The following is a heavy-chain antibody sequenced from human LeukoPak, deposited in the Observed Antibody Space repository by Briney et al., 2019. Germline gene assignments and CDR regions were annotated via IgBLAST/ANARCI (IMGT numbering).Heavy chain of an antibody. V-gene: IGHV3-23*01. D-gene: IGHD3/OR15-3a*01. CDR2: VSDSDENT. CDR1: GFTFSSFA. CDR3: ARDQYDTWSRRGNFDS. Sequence: GGSLRLSCAASGFTFSSFAMSWVRQAPGKGLEWVSSVSDSDENTYYADSVKGRFTISRDNTKNSLYLQMNSLRAEDTAVFYCARDQYDTWSRRGNFDSWGQGTLVIVSS. J-gene: IGHJ4*02.